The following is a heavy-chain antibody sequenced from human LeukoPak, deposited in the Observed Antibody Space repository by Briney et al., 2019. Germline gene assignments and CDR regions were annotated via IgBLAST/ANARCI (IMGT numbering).Heavy chain of an antibody. CDR3: ARGVTYGSGSYYFAGNDAFDI. CDR1: GYTFTGYY. J-gene: IGHJ3*02. V-gene: IGHV1-2*02. Sequence: GASVKVSCKASGYTFTGYYMHWVRQAPGQGLEWMGWINPNSGGTNYAQKFQGRVTMTRDTSISTAYMELSRLRSDDTAVYYCARGVTYGSGSYYFAGNDAFDIWGQGTMVTVSS. D-gene: IGHD3-10*01. CDR2: INPNSGGT.